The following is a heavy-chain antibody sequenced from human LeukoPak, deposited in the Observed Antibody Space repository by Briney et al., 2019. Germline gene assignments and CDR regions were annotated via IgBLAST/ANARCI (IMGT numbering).Heavy chain of an antibody. CDR3: ARWNAVITSIDY. Sequence: PSETLSLTCTVSGGTLNSFYWNWIRQPPGEGLEWIGYVYYTGSTSYNPSLKSRVTISGDTSKNQFPLKLSSVTAADTAVYFCARWNAVITSIDYWGQGILVAVSS. D-gene: IGHD3-16*01. V-gene: IGHV4-59*08. J-gene: IGHJ4*02. CDR2: VYYTGST. CDR1: GGTLNSFY.